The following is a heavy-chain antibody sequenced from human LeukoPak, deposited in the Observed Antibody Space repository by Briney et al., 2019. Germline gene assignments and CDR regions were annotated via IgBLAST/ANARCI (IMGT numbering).Heavy chain of an antibody. J-gene: IGHJ4*02. CDR1: GFTFSSYG. Sequence: GGSLRLSCAASGFTFSSYGMHWVRQAPGKGLEWVAVISYDGSNKYYADSVKGRFTISRDNSKNTLYLQMNSLRAEDTAVYYCAKDLTPAYCGGDRYRVMDYWGQGTLVTVSS. CDR3: AKDLTPAYCGGDRYRVMDY. D-gene: IGHD2-21*02. V-gene: IGHV3-30*18. CDR2: ISYDGSNK.